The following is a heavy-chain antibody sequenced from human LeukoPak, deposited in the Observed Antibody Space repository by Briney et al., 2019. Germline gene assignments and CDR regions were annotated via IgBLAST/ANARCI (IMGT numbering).Heavy chain of an antibody. Sequence: GGSLRLSCAASGFTFSSYAMSWVRQAPGKGLEWVSAISGSGGSTYYADSVKGRFTISRDNSKNSLYLQMNSLRAEDTAVYYCARGGYSGYPQIFDYWGQGTLVTVSS. D-gene: IGHD5-12*01. CDR1: GFTFSSYA. J-gene: IGHJ4*02. V-gene: IGHV3-23*01. CDR3: ARGGYSGYPQIFDY. CDR2: ISGSGGST.